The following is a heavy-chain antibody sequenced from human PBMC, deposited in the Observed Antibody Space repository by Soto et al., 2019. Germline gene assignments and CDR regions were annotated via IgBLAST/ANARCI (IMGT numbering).Heavy chain of an antibody. J-gene: IGHJ4*02. V-gene: IGHV4-4*07. CDR3: ARAHHYYGSGDSKQFDS. Sequence: SETLSLTCTVSGGSINSFYWSWVRQPAGKGLEWIGRMYVTGSTNYNPSLKNRVSMSLDTSKNQFSLKLSSLTAAETAVYYCARAHHYYGSGDSKQFDSWGQGTLVTVYS. CDR2: MYVTGST. D-gene: IGHD3-10*01. CDR1: GGSINSFY.